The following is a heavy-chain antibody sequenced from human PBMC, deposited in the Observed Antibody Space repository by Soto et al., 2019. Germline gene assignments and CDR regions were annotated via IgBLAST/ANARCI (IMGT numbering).Heavy chain of an antibody. CDR2: IYYSGST. CDR3: ARYFDWTSGFDI. V-gene: IGHV4-59*08. CDR1: CGSICAYY. Sequence: SETLSLTCTFPCGSICAYYWSWIRQPPGKGLEWIGYIYYSGSTSYNPSLKSRVTIAVDTSKNQFSLNLSSMTATDTAVYYCARYFDWTSGFDIWGQGTMVT. J-gene: IGHJ3*02. D-gene: IGHD3-9*01.